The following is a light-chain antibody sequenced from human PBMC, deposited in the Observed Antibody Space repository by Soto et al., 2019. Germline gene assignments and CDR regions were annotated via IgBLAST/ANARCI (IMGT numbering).Light chain of an antibody. V-gene: IGKV3D-15*01. CDR2: GAS. J-gene: IGKJ5*01. CDR1: QSVSNKY. CDR3: QRYNSWPPIT. Sequence: TLSLSRGGRATLSCRASQSVSNKYLAWYQQKPGQAPRLLIYGASNRATGIPDRFSGSRSGTELTLILSSLQSEDFAAYYGQRYNSWPPITFGRGTRLEIK.